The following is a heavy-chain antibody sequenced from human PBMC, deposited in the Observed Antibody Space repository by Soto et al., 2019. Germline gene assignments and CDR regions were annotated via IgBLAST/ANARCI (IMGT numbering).Heavy chain of an antibody. CDR3: ARGAPITYDSSGYYSTPYYYYGMDV. Sequence: PSQTLSLTCAISGDSVSSSSVTCNWIRQSPSRGLEWLGRTYYRSKWYNDYAVSVKSRITINPDTSKNQFSLQLNSVTPEDTAVYYCARGAPITYDSSGYYSTPYYYYGMDVWGQGTTVTVSS. V-gene: IGHV6-1*01. D-gene: IGHD3-22*01. CDR1: GDSVSSSSVT. CDR2: TYYRSKWYN. J-gene: IGHJ6*02.